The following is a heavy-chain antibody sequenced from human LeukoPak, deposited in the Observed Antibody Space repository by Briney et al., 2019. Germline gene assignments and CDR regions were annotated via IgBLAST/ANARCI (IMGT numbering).Heavy chain of an antibody. D-gene: IGHD1-14*01. J-gene: IGHJ4*02. CDR3: AREIKRGPPGDY. CDR2: IYSGGST. V-gene: IGHV3-66*01. Sequence: PGGSLRLSCAASGFTYSTYAMTWVRQDPGRGREGVSVIYSGGSTYYADSVKGRFTISRDNSENTLYLQMNSLRAEDTAVYFCAREIKRGPPGDYWGQGTLVTVSS. CDR1: GFTYSTYA.